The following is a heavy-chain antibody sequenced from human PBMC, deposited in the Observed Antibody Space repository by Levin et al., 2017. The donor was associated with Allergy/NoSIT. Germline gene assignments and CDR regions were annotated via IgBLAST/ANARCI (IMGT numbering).Heavy chain of an antibody. CDR3: ARTELSGWYENY. Sequence: SQTLSLTCTVSGGSISSSSYYWTWIRQPPGKGLEWIGSIYHSGSTYNNPSLKSRVTISVDTSKSQFSLKVSSVTAADTAVYYCARTELSGWYENYWGQGALVTVSS. D-gene: IGHD6-19*01. CDR2: IYHSGST. J-gene: IGHJ4*02. CDR1: GGSISSSSYY. V-gene: IGHV4-39*07.